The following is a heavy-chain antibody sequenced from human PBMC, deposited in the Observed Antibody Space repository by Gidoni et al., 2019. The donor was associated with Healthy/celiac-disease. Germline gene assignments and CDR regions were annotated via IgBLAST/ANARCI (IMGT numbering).Heavy chain of an antibody. J-gene: IGHJ3*02. CDR3: ARDFTYYDFWSGYSWLGGAFDI. CDR2: ISSSGSTI. V-gene: IGHV3-11*01. CDR1: AFTSIDYY. Sequence: QVQLVESGGGLVKPGGSLRLSCAASAFTSIDYYMSWIRQAPGTGLEWVSYISSSGSTIYYADSVKGRFTISRDNAKNSLYLQMNSLRAEDTAVYYCARDFTYYDFWSGYSWLGGAFDIWGQGTMVTVSS. D-gene: IGHD3-3*01.